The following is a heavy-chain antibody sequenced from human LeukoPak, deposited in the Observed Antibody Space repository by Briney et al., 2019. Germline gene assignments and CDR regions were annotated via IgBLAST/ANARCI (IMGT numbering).Heavy chain of an antibody. V-gene: IGHV4-39*01. CDR3: ARHAAAGYDY. J-gene: IGHJ4*02. CDR2: IYYSGST. D-gene: IGHD6-13*01. CDR1: GGSISNSSYY. Sequence: SETLSLTCTVSGGSISNSSYYWGWIRQPPGKGLEWIGSIYYSGSTYYNPSLKSRVTISVDTSKNQFSLKLSSVTAADTAVYYCARHAAAGYDYWGQGTLVTVSS.